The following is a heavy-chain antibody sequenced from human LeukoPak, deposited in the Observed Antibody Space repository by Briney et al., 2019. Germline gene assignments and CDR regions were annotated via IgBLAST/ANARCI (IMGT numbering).Heavy chain of an antibody. Sequence: GGSLRLSCAASGFTVSSNYMSWVRQAPGKGLEWVSVIYSGGSTYYADSVKGRFTISRDNSKNTLYLQMNSLRAEDTAVYYCARSNYHYGYYFDYWGQGTLVTVSS. J-gene: IGHJ4*02. CDR1: GFTVSSNY. CDR3: ARSNYHYGYYFDY. V-gene: IGHV3-66*01. CDR2: IYSGGST. D-gene: IGHD3-10*01.